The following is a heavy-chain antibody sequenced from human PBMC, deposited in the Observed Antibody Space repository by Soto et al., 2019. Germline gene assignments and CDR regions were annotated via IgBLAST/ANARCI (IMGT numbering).Heavy chain of an antibody. D-gene: IGHD7-27*01. V-gene: IGHV4-30-4*01. J-gene: IGHJ4*02. CDR3: ARGPSGDKVDY. Sequence: QVQLQESGPGLVKPSQTLSLTCTVSGGSISNVDYYWSWIRQSPDKGLEWIGHIYNGGTTWYNPSLTXRXTXSXYPSTTQFSLKLTSVTAADTAVYYCARGPSGDKVDYWSQGTLVTVSS. CDR2: IYNGGTT. CDR1: GGSISNVDYY.